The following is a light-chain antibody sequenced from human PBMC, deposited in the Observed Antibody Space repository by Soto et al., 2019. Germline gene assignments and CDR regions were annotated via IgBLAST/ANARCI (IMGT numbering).Light chain of an antibody. J-gene: IGKJ2*01. CDR2: GAS. CDR3: QQYNNWHPYT. V-gene: IGKV3-15*01. Sequence: DIVMTQSPATLSVSPGERATLSCRASQSVSSNLAWYQQKPGQAPRLLIYGASTRAPGIPARFSGSGSGTEFTLTISSLQSEDFAVYYCQQYNNWHPYTFGQGTKLEIK. CDR1: QSVSSN.